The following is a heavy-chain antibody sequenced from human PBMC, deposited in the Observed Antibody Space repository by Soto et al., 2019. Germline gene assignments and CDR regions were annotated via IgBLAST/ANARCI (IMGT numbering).Heavy chain of an antibody. CDR2: INHSGST. D-gene: IGHD3-22*01. V-gene: IGHV4-34*01. CDR1: GGSFSGYY. Sequence: SETLSLTCAVYGGSFSGYYWSWIRQPPGKGLEWIGEINHSGSTNYNPSLKSRVTISVDTSKNQFSLKLSSVTAADTAVYYCARAGGLITMIVRRPMGDGMDVWGQGTTVTVSS. CDR3: ARAGGLITMIVRRPMGDGMDV. J-gene: IGHJ6*02.